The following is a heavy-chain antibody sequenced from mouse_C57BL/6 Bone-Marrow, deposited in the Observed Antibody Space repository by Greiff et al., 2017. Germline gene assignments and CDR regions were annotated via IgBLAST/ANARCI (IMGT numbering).Heavy chain of an antibody. CDR3: ASYYDYPFDY. J-gene: IGHJ2*01. CDR1: GYTFTSYW. Sequence: VKLQQPGAELVKPGASVKLSCKASGYTFTSYWMQWVKQRPGQGLEWIGEIDPSDSYTNYNQKFKGKATLTVDTSSSTAYMQLSSLTSEDSAVYYCASYYDYPFDYWGQGTTLTVSS. CDR2: IDPSDSYT. D-gene: IGHD2-4*01. V-gene: IGHV1-50*01.